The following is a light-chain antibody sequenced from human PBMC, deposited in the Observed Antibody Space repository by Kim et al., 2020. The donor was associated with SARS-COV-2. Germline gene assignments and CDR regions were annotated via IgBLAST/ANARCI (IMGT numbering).Light chain of an antibody. V-gene: IGKV1-27*01. J-gene: IGKJ1*01. Sequence: ASVGDRVTITCRASQVISNDLAWYQQKPGKVPKVLIYAASTLQPGVASRFSGSGSETDFTLTISSLQPEDVATYYCQNYNSAPRTFGQGTKVDIK. CDR2: AAS. CDR3: QNYNSAPRT. CDR1: QVISND.